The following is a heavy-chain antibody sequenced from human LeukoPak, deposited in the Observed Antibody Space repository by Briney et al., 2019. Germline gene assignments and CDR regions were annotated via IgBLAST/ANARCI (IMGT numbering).Heavy chain of an antibody. CDR2: ISYSGDT. CDR3: ARGSGWYPH. J-gene: IGHJ1*01. D-gene: IGHD6-19*01. Sequence: SETLSLTCSVSVDSLGSNYWSWVRQPPGKGLEWVGYISYSGDTKYNPSLTSRLSMSVDTSKNQCSLMLTSVTAADTAVYYCARGSGWYPHWGQGTLVTVSS. V-gene: IGHV4-59*01. CDR1: VDSLGSNY.